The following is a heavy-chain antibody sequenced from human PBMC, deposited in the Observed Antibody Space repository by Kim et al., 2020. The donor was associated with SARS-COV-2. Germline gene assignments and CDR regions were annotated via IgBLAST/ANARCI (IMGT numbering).Heavy chain of an antibody. Sequence: GGSLRLSCAASGFTFSSYGMHWVRQAPGKGLEWVAVIWYDGSNKYYADSVKGRFTISRDNSKNTLYLQMNSLRAEDTAVYYCARDDEDIWFGETSFDYWGQGTLVTVPS. V-gene: IGHV3-33*01. CDR3: ARDDEDIWFGETSFDY. D-gene: IGHD3-10*01. CDR2: IWYDGSNK. CDR1: GFTFSSYG. J-gene: IGHJ4*02.